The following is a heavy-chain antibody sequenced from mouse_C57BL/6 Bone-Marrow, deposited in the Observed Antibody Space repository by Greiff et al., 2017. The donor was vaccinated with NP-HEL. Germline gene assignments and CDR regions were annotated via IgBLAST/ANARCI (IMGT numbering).Heavy chain of an antibody. Sequence: VQLQQSGAELVKPGASVKMSCKASGYTFTTYPIEWVKQSHGKCLEWIGNFYPYNDDPKYTEKFKGKATLTVEKSSSTVYLDLSRLTSDDYAVNYCARSSNVDCAMDYWGQGTSVTVSS. J-gene: IGHJ4*01. CDR2: FYPYNDDP. CDR3: ARSSNVDCAMDY. D-gene: IGHD1-1*01. CDR1: GYTFTTYP. V-gene: IGHV1-47*01.